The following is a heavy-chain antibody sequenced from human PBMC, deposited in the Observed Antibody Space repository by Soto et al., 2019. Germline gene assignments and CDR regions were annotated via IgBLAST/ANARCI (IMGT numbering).Heavy chain of an antibody. CDR2: IKQDGSEK. Sequence: EVQLVESGGGLVQPGGSLRLSCAASGFTFSSYWMTWVRQAPGKGLEWVANIKQDGSEKYYVDSVKGRFTISRDNAKNSLYLQMSSLRAEDTAVYYCVRQARTYTDYGDFDYWGQGTLVTVSS. CDR1: GFTFSSYW. V-gene: IGHV3-7*03. CDR3: VRQARTYTDYGDFDY. D-gene: IGHD4-17*01. J-gene: IGHJ4*02.